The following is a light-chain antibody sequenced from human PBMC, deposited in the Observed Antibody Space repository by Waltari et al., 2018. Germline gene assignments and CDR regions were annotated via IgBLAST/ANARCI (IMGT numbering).Light chain of an antibody. CDR3: ATWDDRLTGVV. V-gene: IGLV1-44*01. Sequence: QSALTQPPSASGTPGQTVTIFCSGGNSNIGSNVVNWYQQVPGTAPQLLIYSNTDRPSGVPDRFSGSKSGTSASLAISGIQSDDEGDYYCATWDDRLTGVVFGGGTQVTVL. CDR2: SNT. CDR1: NSNIGSNV. J-gene: IGLJ2*01.